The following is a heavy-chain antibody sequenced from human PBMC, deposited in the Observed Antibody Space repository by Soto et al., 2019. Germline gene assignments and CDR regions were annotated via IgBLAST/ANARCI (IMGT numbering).Heavy chain of an antibody. D-gene: IGHD3-10*01. Sequence: QVQLVQSGAEVKKPGSSVKVSCKASGGTFSSYTISWVRQAPGQGLEWMGRIIPILGIANYAQKFQSRVTIPADKSTSAAYMELSSLRSEDTAVYYCARDLPFYYGSGHDTNDYYYIGVWGEGTTVTVSS. J-gene: IGHJ6*03. CDR1: GGTFSSYT. CDR2: IIPILGIA. V-gene: IGHV1-69*08. CDR3: ARDLPFYYGSGHDTNDYYYIGV.